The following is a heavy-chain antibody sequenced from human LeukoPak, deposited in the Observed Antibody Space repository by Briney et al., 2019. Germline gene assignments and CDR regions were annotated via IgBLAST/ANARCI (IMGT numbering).Heavy chain of an antibody. Sequence: SETLSLTCTVSGGSISSYYWSWIRQPPGKGLEWIGYIYYSGSTNYNPSLKSRVTISVDTSKNQFSLKLSSVTAADTAVYYCARRGDYDILTYGMDVWGQGTMVTVSS. CDR3: ARRGDYDILTYGMDV. V-gene: IGHV4-59*08. D-gene: IGHD3-9*01. CDR1: GGSISSYY. J-gene: IGHJ6*02. CDR2: IYYSGST.